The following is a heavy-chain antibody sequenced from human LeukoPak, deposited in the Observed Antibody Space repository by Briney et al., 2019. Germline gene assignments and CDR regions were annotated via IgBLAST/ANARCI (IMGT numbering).Heavy chain of an antibody. Sequence: GGSLRLSCAASGFTFSSFGMHWVRQAPGKGLEWVALIRYDGSNIYYADSVKGRFTISRDNSKNTLYLQVNSLRAKDTAMYYCAKDLGYSYGYVDYWGQGALVTVSS. J-gene: IGHJ4*02. CDR3: AKDLGYSYGYVDY. CDR1: GFTFSSFG. D-gene: IGHD5-18*01. CDR2: IRYDGSNI. V-gene: IGHV3-30*02.